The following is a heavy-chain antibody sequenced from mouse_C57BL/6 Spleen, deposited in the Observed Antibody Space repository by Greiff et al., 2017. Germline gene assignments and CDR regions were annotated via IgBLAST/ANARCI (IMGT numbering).Heavy chain of an antibody. J-gene: IGHJ2*01. CDR1: GYTFTSYW. CDR3: ARSLYGSSYFDY. V-gene: IGHV1-69*01. CDR2: IDPSDSYT. Sequence: QVQLQQPGAELVMPGASVKLSCKASGYTFTSYWMHWVKQRPGPGLEWIGEIDPSDSYTNYNQKFKGKSTLTVDKSSSTAYMQLSSLTSEDSAVYCCARSLYGSSYFDYWGQGTTLTVSS. D-gene: IGHD1-1*01.